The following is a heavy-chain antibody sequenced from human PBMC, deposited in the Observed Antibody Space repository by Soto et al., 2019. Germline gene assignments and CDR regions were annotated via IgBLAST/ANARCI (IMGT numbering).Heavy chain of an antibody. V-gene: IGHV3-64*01. CDR3: ARLSYDSSGYYYDY. CDR1: GFTFSSYA. CDR2: IRSNGGST. J-gene: IGHJ4*02. Sequence: GGSLRLSCAASGFTFSSYAMHWVRQAPGKGLEYVSAIRSNGGSTYYANSVKGRLNISRDNSKNTMYLQMGSLRAEDMAVYYCARLSYDSSGYYYDYWGQGTLVTVSS. D-gene: IGHD3-22*01.